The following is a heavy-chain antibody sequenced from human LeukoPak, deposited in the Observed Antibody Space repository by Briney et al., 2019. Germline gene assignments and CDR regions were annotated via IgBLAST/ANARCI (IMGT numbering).Heavy chain of an antibody. Sequence: GGSLRLSCAASGFTFSIYAMNWVRQAPGKGLEWVSGISDSGRNTYYSDSVKGRFTISRDNSESTVYLQMNSLTAEDTAQYYCATGCVGSPNCQTAGYDHWGQGTLVTVSS. V-gene: IGHV3-23*01. CDR2: ISDSGRNT. J-gene: IGHJ4*02. D-gene: IGHD2-2*01. CDR1: GFTFSIYA. CDR3: ATGCVGSPNCQTAGYDH.